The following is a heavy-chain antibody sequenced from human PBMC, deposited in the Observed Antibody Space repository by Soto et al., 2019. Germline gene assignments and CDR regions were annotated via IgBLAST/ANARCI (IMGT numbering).Heavy chain of an antibody. D-gene: IGHD2-2*01. CDR3: ARDIGYCSSTSCYAARNDYYYYYGMDV. J-gene: IGHJ6*02. Sequence: ASVKVSCKASGYTFTGYYMHWVRQAPGQGLEWMGWINPNSGGTNYAQKFQGWVTMTRDTSISTAYMELSRLRSDDTAVYYCARDIGYCSSTSCYAARNDYYYYYGMDVWGQGTTVTVSS. CDR2: INPNSGGT. V-gene: IGHV1-2*04. CDR1: GYTFTGYY.